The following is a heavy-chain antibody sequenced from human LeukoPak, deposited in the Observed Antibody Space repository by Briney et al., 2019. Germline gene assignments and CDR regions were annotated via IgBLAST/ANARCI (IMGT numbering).Heavy chain of an antibody. D-gene: IGHD3-22*01. Sequence: SETLSLTCTVSGGSISSYYWSWIRQPPGKGLEWIGYIYYSGSTNYNPSLKNRVTISVDTSKKQFSLKLSSVTAADTAVYYCARGPPRGDSSGYFPYLQHWGQSTLGTVSS. J-gene: IGHJ1*01. CDR1: GGSISSYY. V-gene: IGHV4-59*12. CDR3: ARGPPRGDSSGYFPYLQH. CDR2: IYYSGST.